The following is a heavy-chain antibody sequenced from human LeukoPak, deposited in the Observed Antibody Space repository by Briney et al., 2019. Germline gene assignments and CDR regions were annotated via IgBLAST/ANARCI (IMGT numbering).Heavy chain of an antibody. CDR1: GGTFSSYA. Sequence: SVKVSCKASGGTFSSYAISWVRQAPGQGLEWMGGIIPIFGTANYAQKFQGRVTITADESTSTAYMELRSLRSDDTAVYYCARERPPVEIFRSYNWNYGAGDRWFDPWGQGTLVTVSS. D-gene: IGHD1-7*01. CDR2: IIPIFGTA. V-gene: IGHV1-69*13. CDR3: ARERPPVEIFRSYNWNYGAGDRWFDP. J-gene: IGHJ5*02.